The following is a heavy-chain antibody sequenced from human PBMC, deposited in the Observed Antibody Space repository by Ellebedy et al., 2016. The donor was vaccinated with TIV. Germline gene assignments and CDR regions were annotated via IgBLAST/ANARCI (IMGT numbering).Heavy chain of an antibody. CDR1: GFTFSTYA. Sequence: GESLKISXEASGFTFSTYAMHWARQAPGKGLQWVAVISYDGSNKYYAEPVMGRFTISRDNSKKTLYLQMNSLRAEDTAVYYCARDDIAVTGAPGNYYYYNGMDVWGQGTTVTVSS. CDR2: ISYDGSNK. CDR3: ARDDIAVTGAPGNYYYYNGMDV. V-gene: IGHV3-30-3*01. J-gene: IGHJ6*02. D-gene: IGHD6-19*01.